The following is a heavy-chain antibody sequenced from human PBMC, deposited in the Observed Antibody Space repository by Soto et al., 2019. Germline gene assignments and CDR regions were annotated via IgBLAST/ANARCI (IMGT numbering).Heavy chain of an antibody. J-gene: IGHJ4*02. CDR3: AREGGYSYGGYYFDY. V-gene: IGHV3-30-3*01. CDR2: ISSVGSNK. D-gene: IGHD5-18*01. Sequence: QVQLVESGGGVVQPGRSLRLSCAASGFTFSSYAMHWVRQAPGKGLEWVAVISSVGSNKYYADSVKGRFTISRDNSKNTLYLQMNSLRAEDTAVYYCAREGGYSYGGYYFDYWGQGTLVTVSS. CDR1: GFTFSSYA.